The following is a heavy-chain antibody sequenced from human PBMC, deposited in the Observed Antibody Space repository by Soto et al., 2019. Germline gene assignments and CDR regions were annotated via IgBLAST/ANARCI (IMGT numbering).Heavy chain of an antibody. CDR2: ISYDGSNK. CDR1: GFTFSSYG. CDR3: AKPDSTAMVTFPSFFDY. Sequence: GGSLRLSCAASGFTFSSYGMHWVRQAPGKGLEWVAVISYDGSNKYYADSVKGRFTISRDNSKNTLYLQMNSLRAEDTAVYYCAKPDSTAMVTFPSFFDYWGQGTLVTVSS. D-gene: IGHD5-18*01. J-gene: IGHJ4*02. V-gene: IGHV3-30*18.